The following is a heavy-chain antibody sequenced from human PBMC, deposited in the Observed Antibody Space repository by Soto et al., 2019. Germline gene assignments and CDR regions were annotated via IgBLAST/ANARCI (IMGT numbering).Heavy chain of an antibody. CDR3: ARGVADYLVP. CDR2: MNPNSGDT. D-gene: IGHD2-15*01. J-gene: IGHJ5*02. V-gene: IGHV1-8*01. CDR1: GYTFTNYD. Sequence: GASVKVSCKASGYTFTNYDINWVRQTTGQGLEWIGWMNPNSGDTGYAQKFQGRVTMTRNTSISTAYMELSSLRSEDTAVYYCARGVADYLVPWGQGTLVTVSS.